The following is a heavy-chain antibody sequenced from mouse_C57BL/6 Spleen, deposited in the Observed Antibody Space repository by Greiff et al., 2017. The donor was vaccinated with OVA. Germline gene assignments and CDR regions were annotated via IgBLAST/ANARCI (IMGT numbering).Heavy chain of an antibody. CDR3: ARSDNWDGKAY. V-gene: IGHV1-7*01. D-gene: IGHD4-1*01. CDR1: GYTFTSYW. Sequence: QVHVKQSGAELAKPGASVKLSCKASGYTFTSYWMHWVKQRPGQGLEWIGYINPSSGYTKYNQKFKDKATLTADKSSSTAYMQLSSLTYEDSAVYYCARSDNWDGKAYWGQGTLVTVSA. J-gene: IGHJ3*01. CDR2: INPSSGYT.